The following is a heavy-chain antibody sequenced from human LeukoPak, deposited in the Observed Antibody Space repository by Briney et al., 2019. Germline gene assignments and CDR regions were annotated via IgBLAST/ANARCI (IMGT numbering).Heavy chain of an antibody. V-gene: IGHV3-21*01. J-gene: IGHJ4*02. CDR3: ARDSRSYGYCSSTSCLIDY. D-gene: IGHD2-2*01. CDR2: ISSSSSYI. Sequence: GGSLRLSCAASGFTFSSYSMNWVRQAPGKGLEWVSSISSSSSYIYYADSVKGRFTISRDNAKNSLYLQMNSLRAEDTAMYYCARDSRSYGYCSSTSCLIDYWGQGTLVTVSS. CDR1: GFTFSSYS.